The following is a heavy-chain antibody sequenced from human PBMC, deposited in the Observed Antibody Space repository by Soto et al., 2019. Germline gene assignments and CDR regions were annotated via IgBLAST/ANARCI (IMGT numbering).Heavy chain of an antibody. D-gene: IGHD3-3*01. V-gene: IGHV4-31*03. CDR3: ARGRLYYDFWSGPTWFDP. J-gene: IGHJ5*02. CDR2: INHSGST. CDR1: GGSISSGGYY. Sequence: TSETLSLTCTVSGGSISSGGYYWSWIRQPPGKGLEWIGDINHSGSTNYNPSLKSRVTISVDTSKNQFSLKLSSVTAADTAVYYCARGRLYYDFWSGPTWFDPWGQGTLVTVSS.